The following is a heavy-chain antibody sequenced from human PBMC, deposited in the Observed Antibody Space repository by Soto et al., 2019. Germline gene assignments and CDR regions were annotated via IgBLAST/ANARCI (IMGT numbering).Heavy chain of an antibody. V-gene: IGHV1-58*01. CDR1: GFTFTSSA. Sequence: SVKVSCKASGFTFTSSAFQWVRQARGQRLEWIGWIAVGSGYTNYAQRFQDRVTLTRDMSTATTYMELSRLTSEATAIYYCAADATAWQQMVPSDYWGQGTLVTVSS. CDR2: IAVGSGYT. J-gene: IGHJ4*02. CDR3: AADATAWQQMVPSDY. D-gene: IGHD2-8*01.